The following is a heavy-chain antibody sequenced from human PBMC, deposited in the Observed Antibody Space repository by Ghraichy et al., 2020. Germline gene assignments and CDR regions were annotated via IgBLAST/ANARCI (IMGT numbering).Heavy chain of an antibody. CDR2: ISWNSGSI. Sequence: GGSLRLSCAASGFTFDDYAMHWVRQAPGKGLEWVSGISWNSGSIVYADSVKGRFTISRDNAKNSLYLQMNSLRAEDTALYYCAKDRHYYGSGSYPPSYYYYGMDVWGQGTTVTVSS. J-gene: IGHJ6*02. CDR3: AKDRHYYGSGSYPPSYYYYGMDV. D-gene: IGHD3-10*01. V-gene: IGHV3-9*01. CDR1: GFTFDDYA.